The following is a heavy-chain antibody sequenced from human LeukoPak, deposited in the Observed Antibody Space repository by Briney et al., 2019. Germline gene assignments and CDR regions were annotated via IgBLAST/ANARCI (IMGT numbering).Heavy chain of an antibody. D-gene: IGHD3-22*01. CDR2: ISSSSSYI. J-gene: IGHJ5*02. CDR3: ARVHYYDSSGYYA. Sequence: PGGALRLSCAASGFTFNIYWMTWVRQAPGKGLEWVSSISSSSSYIYYADSVKGRFTISRDNAKNSLYLQMNSLRAEDTAVYYCARVHYYDSSGYYAWGQGTLVTVSS. V-gene: IGHV3-21*01. CDR1: GFTFNIYW.